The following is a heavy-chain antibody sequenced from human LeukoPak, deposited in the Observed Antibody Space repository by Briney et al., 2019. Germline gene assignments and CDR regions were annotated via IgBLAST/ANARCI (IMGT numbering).Heavy chain of an antibody. D-gene: IGHD2/OR15-2a*01. CDR1: GGISSYY. J-gene: IGHJ3*02. CDR3: ARQYTFDI. V-gene: IGHV4-34*01. CDR2: VNHTGGI. Sequence: PSETLSLTCTVSGGISSYYWTWIRQSPEKGLEWIGEVNHTGGITYNPSLKSRVTVAIDRSKNHFSLQLSSVTAADTAVYYCARQYTFDIWGRGTMVSVSS.